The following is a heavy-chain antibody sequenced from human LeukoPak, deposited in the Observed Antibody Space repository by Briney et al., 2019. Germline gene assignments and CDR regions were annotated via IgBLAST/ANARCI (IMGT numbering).Heavy chain of an antibody. Sequence: GGSLRLSCAASGFTISSYSMNWVRQAPGKGLEWVSSISSSSSCIFYADSVKGRFTISRDNAKNSLYLQMNSLRAEDTAVYYCARGQTEYSSSGSDYWGQGTLVIVSS. CDR3: ARGQTEYSSSGSDY. CDR2: ISSSSSCI. CDR1: GFTISSYS. V-gene: IGHV3-21*01. D-gene: IGHD6-6*01. J-gene: IGHJ4*02.